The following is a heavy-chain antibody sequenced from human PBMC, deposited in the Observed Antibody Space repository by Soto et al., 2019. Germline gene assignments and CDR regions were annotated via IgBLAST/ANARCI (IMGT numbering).Heavy chain of an antibody. Sequence: EVQLVESGGGLVQPGGSLRLSCAASGFNFRPYDMNWVRRAPGKGLEWLSHISSGSSDIYYADSVKGRFTISRDDAKSSLYLRMNSLSDEDTGVYYGARDPGGMAVWGQGTTVTVSS. CDR1: GFNFRPYD. CDR3: ARDPGGMAV. J-gene: IGHJ6*02. D-gene: IGHD3-10*01. V-gene: IGHV3-48*02. CDR2: ISSGSSDI.